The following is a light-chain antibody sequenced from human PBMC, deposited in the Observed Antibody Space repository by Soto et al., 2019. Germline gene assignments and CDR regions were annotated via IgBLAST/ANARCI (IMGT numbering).Light chain of an antibody. J-gene: IGKJ1*01. CDR1: QSFSSW. CDR3: QQYNSSSWT. Sequence: DIQLTQSPSTLSASVGDRVIITCRASQSFSSWLAWFQQKPGKAPNLLIYDASSLESGVPSRFSGSGSGTEFTLTISSLQPDDFATYYCQQYNSSSWTFGQGTKVDIK. V-gene: IGKV1-5*01. CDR2: DAS.